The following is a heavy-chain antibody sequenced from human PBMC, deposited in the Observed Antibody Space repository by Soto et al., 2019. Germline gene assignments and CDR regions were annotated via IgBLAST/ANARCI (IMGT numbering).Heavy chain of an antibody. CDR3: ARDWGTTDACYSGLEY. D-gene: IGHD2-15*01. Sequence: QVQLVQSGAEVTRPGSSVKVSCKASGVVFSTYAITWVRQAPGQGLEWMGVIIPVFGAPKYAQRFQGRVTITADESTSTAYMELTSLRSDDTAIYYCARDWGTTDACYSGLEYWGQGTLVTVSS. V-gene: IGHV1-69*01. CDR1: GVVFSTYA. CDR2: IIPVFGAP. J-gene: IGHJ4*02.